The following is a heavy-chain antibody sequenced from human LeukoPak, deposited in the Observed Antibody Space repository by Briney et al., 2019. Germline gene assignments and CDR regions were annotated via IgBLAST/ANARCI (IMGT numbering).Heavy chain of an antibody. J-gene: IGHJ4*02. CDR2: IIPILGTA. CDR1: GGAFSTYA. D-gene: IGHD3-22*01. CDR3: ASNTNYYEGSGHYVFDY. Sequence: SVNASCKPSGGAFSTYAISWVRQAPGQGLEWMGGIIPILGTAKYAKKFQGRVTITADEFTSTAHMELSSLRSEDTAVYYCASNTNYYEGSGHYVFDYCGQGTLVTISS. V-gene: IGHV1-69*13.